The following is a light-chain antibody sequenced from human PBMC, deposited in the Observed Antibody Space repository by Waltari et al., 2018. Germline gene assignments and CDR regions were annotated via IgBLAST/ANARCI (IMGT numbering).Light chain of an antibody. CDR2: GAS. J-gene: IGKJ1*01. CDR3: QRYVRLPAT. Sequence: EILLTQSPGSLSSSPGERVTLACRARQSVSRALAWYQQKPGQAPRLLIFGASNRATGIPDRFSGSGAETDFSLTVSRLEADEFAVYYFQRYVRLPATFGRGTKVEMK. CDR1: QSVSRA. V-gene: IGKV3-20*01.